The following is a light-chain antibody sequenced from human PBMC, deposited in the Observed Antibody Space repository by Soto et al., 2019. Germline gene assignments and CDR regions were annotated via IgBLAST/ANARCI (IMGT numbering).Light chain of an antibody. CDR1: RSNIGAGYD. Sequence: QAVVTQPPSVSGAPGQRVTISCTGSRSNIGAGYDVHWYQQLPGTAPKLLIYGNSNRPSGVPDRFSGSKSGTLASLAITGLQAEDEADYYCQSYDSSLSGSEVFGGGTKLTVL. J-gene: IGLJ2*01. CDR3: QSYDSSLSGSEV. CDR2: GNS. V-gene: IGLV1-40*01.